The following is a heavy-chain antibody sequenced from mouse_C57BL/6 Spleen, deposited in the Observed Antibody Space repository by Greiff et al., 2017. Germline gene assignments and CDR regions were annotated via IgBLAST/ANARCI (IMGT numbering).Heavy chain of an antibody. J-gene: IGHJ4*01. CDR3: SRCGLYYGNLYYAMDY. CDR2: IDPSDSYT. CDR1: GYTFTSYW. Sequence: VQLQQSGAELVMPGASVKLSCKASGYTFTSYWMHWVKQRPGQGLEWIGEIDPSDSYTNYNQKFKGKSTLTVDKSSSTAYMQLSSLTSEDSAVYYCSRCGLYYGNLYYAMDYWGQGTSVTVSS. D-gene: IGHD2-1*01. V-gene: IGHV1-69*01.